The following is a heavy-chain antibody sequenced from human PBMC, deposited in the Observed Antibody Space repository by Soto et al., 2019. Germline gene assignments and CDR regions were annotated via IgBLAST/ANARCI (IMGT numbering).Heavy chain of an antibody. Sequence: EVQLLESGGGFMQPGGSLSLSCAASGFTFNSYSMSWVRQAPGKGLEWVSAISGSGGSTYYADSVKGRFTISRDKSKNTLFLPMNSLRVEDTAVYYCARGPQSKGWFDPWGQGTLGTVSS. CDR2: ISGSGGST. J-gene: IGHJ5*02. CDR3: ARGPQSKGWFDP. D-gene: IGHD3-16*01. CDR1: GFTFNSYS. V-gene: IGHV3-23*01.